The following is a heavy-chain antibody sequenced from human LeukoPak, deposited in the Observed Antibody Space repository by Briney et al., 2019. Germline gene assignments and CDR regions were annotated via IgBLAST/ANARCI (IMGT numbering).Heavy chain of an antibody. CDR3: RITMVRGVIITPDY. Sequence: PGVSLRLSCAASGFTVSSNYMSWVRQAPGKGLEWVSVICSGGSTYYADSVKGRFTISRDNSKNTLYLQMNSLRAEDTAVYYCRITMVRGVIITPDYWGQGTLVTVSA. CDR2: ICSGGST. D-gene: IGHD3-10*01. V-gene: IGHV3-66*01. J-gene: IGHJ4*02. CDR1: GFTVSSNY.